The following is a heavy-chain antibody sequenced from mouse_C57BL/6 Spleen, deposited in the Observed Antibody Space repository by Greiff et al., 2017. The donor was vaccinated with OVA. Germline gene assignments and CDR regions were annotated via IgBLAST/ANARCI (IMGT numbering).Heavy chain of an antibody. Sequence: VQLQQSGPELVKPGASVKISCKASGYSFTGYYMNWVKQSPEKSLEWIGEINPSTGGTTYNQKFKAKATLTVDKYSSTAYMQLKSVTTEDSAVYYGARRHYYGSSYFDYWGQGTTLTVSS. V-gene: IGHV1-42*01. J-gene: IGHJ2*01. CDR2: INPSTGGT. CDR1: GYSFTGYY. D-gene: IGHD1-1*01. CDR3: ARRHYYGSSYFDY.